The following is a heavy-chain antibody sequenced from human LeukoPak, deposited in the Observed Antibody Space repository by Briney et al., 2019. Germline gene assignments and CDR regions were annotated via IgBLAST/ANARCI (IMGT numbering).Heavy chain of an antibody. J-gene: IGHJ6*02. CDR3: ARGLGYCSGGSCSLSGMDV. CDR2: IYYSGST. CDR1: GGSISSNIYY. Sequence: SETLSLTCTVSGGSISSNIYYWGWIRQPPGKGLEWIGYIYYSGSTYYNPSLKSRVTISVDTSKNQFSLKLSSVTAADTAAYYCARGLGYCSGGSCSLSGMDVWGQGTTVTVSS. D-gene: IGHD2-15*01. V-gene: IGHV4-31*03.